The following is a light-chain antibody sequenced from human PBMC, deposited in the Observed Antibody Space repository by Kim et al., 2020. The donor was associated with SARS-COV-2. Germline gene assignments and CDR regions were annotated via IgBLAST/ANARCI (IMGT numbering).Light chain of an antibody. CDR1: SSNIGKFS. CDR3: GTWDNSRGGV. Sequence: PGKKCTISCSGSSSNIGKFSVSWYQQLPGTAPKLLIYANEKRPSGIPDRFSGSKSGTSATLVITGLQTGDEADYYCGTWDNSRGGVFGGGTQLTVL. J-gene: IGLJ3*02. CDR2: ANE. V-gene: IGLV1-51*01.